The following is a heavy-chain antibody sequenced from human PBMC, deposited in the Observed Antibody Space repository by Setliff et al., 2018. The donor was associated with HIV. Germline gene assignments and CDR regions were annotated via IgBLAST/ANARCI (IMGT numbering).Heavy chain of an antibody. CDR1: GGSFSDQH. V-gene: IGHV4-34*01. CDR3: ARFHPYWYDDNGYYGYYFDY. CDR2: INYRRTT. J-gene: IGHJ4*02. Sequence: SETLSLTCAVYGGSFSDQHWSWIRQPPGRGLEWIGEINYRRTTNDNPSLRSRVTISVDTSRNQFSLKLNSVTAADTAVYYCARFHPYWYDDNGYYGYYFDYWGQGTLVTVSS. D-gene: IGHD3-22*01.